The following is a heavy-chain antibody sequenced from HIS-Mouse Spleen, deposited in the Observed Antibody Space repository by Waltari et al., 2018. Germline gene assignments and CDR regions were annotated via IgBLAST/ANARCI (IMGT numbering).Heavy chain of an antibody. CDR2: IYYSGGP. Sequence: QLQLQESGPGLVKPSETLSLTCTVSGGSISSSSYYWGWIRQPPGTGMEWIGSIYYSGGPYYNPSRRSRVTISVDTSKNQFSLKLSSVTAADTAVYYCAREIPYSSSWYDWYFDLWGRGTLVTVSS. CDR1: GGSISSSSYY. J-gene: IGHJ2*01. CDR3: AREIPYSSSWYDWYFDL. D-gene: IGHD6-13*01. V-gene: IGHV4-39*07.